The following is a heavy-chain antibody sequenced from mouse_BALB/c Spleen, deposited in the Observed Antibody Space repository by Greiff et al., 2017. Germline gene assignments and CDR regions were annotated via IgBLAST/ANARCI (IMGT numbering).Heavy chain of an antibody. Sequence: EVKLMESGPSLVKPSQTLSLTCSVTGDSITSGYWNWIRKFPGNKLEYMGYISYSGSTYYNPSLKSRISITRDTSKNQYYLQLNSVTTEDTATYYCARYYGSSHWYFDVWGAGTTVTVSS. CDR1: GDSITSGY. CDR3: ARYYGSSHWYFDV. CDR2: ISYSGST. V-gene: IGHV3-8*02. D-gene: IGHD1-1*01. J-gene: IGHJ1*01.